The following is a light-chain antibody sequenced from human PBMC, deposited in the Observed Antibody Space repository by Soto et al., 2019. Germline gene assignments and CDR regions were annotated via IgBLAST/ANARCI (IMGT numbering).Light chain of an antibody. CDR2: WAS. J-gene: IGKJ4*01. Sequence: DIVMTQSPDSLAVSLGERATINCKSSQSVLSSSNNENYLAWYQQKPGQPPKLLIYWASTRESGVPDRFSGSGSGTDFTLAISSLQAEDVAVYFCQQYFSTPLTFGGVTKVEIK. CDR1: QSVLSSSNNENY. V-gene: IGKV4-1*01. CDR3: QQYFSTPLT.